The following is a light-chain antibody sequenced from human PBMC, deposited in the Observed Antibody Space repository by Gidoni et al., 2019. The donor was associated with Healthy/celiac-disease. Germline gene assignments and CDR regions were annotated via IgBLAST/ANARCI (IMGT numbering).Light chain of an antibody. J-gene: IGKJ5*01. CDR2: LGS. V-gene: IGKV2-28*01. CDR3: MQALQTPFT. Sequence: ESVMTHSPLSLPVTPGEPASISCRSSQSLLHSNGYNYLDWYLQKPGQSPQLLIYLGSNRASGVPDRLSGSGSGTDVTLKISTVEAEDVGVYYCMQALQTPFTFGQGTRLEIK. CDR1: QSLLHSNGYNY.